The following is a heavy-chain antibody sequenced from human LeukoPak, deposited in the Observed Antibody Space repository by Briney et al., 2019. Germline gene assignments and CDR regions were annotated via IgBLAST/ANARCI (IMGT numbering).Heavy chain of an antibody. Sequence: SQTLSLTCSVSGATIYSGVYYWSWIRQQPGKGLEWIGYIYNGGRTHYNPSLNRRVTISVDTSKNQFSLKLSSVTAADTAVYYCARERYFDLWGRGTLVTVSS. CDR3: ARERYFDL. CDR1: GATIYSGVYY. J-gene: IGHJ2*01. CDR2: IYNGGRT. V-gene: IGHV4-31*03.